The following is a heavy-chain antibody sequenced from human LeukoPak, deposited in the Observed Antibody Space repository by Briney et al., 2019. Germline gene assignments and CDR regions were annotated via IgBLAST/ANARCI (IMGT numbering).Heavy chain of an antibody. CDR2: IYHSRFT. CDR1: GGSIGSYH. V-gene: IGHV4-59*01. D-gene: IGHD5-18*01. Sequence: AETLSLTCTVSGGSIGSYHWSWIRQPPGKGLEWIGYIYHSRFTNYNPSLTSRVTISMDTSKNQFSLKLSSVTAADTAVYYCARAEIQLPALYYGMDVWGQGNTVTVSS. J-gene: IGHJ6*01. CDR3: ARAEIQLPALYYGMDV.